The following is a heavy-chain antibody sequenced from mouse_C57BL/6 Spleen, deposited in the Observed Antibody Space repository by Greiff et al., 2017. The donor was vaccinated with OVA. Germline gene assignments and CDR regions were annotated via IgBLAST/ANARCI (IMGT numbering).Heavy chain of an antibody. V-gene: IGHV1-82*01. Sequence: VQLQQSGPELVKPGASVKISCTASGYAFSSSWMNWVKQRPGKGLEWIGRIYPGDGDTNYNGKFKGKATLAADKSSSTAYMQLSSLTSEESAVYCCARGVVARYFDYWGQGTTLTVSS. CDR2: IYPGDGDT. CDR1: GYAFSSSW. J-gene: IGHJ2*01. CDR3: ARGVVARYFDY. D-gene: IGHD1-1*01.